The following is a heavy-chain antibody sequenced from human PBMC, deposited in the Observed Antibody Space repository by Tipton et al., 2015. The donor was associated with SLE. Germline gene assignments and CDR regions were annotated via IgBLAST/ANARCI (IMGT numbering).Heavy chain of an antibody. CDR1: GYSLTSGYY. CDR3: ARAKLATDPLYFYYGMDV. Sequence: TLSLTCTVSGYSLTSGYYWGWIRQPPGKGLEWIGYIYYSGSTNYNPSLKSRVTISVDTSKNQFSLKLSSVTAADTAVYYCARAKLATDPLYFYYGMDVWGQGTTVTVSS. D-gene: IGHD5-12*01. V-gene: IGHV4-61*01. J-gene: IGHJ6*02. CDR2: IYYSGST.